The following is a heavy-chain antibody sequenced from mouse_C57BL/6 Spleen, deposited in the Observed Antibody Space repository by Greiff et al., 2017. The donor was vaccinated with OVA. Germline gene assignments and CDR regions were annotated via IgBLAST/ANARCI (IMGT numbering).Heavy chain of an antibody. J-gene: IGHJ3*01. V-gene: IGHV1-66*01. Sequence: QVTLKESGPELVKPGASVKISCKASGYSFTSYYIHWVKQRPGQGLEWIGWIYPGSGNTKYNEKFKGKATLTADTSSSTAYMQLSSLTSEDSAVYYCALNWDGWVAYWGQGTLVTVSA. D-gene: IGHD4-1*02. CDR1: GYSFTSYY. CDR3: ALNWDGWVAY. CDR2: IYPGSGNT.